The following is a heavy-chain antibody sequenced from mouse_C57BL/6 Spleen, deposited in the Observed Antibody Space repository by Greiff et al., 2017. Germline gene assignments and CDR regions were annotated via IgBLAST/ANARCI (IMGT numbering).Heavy chain of an antibody. CDR1: GYSFTSYY. CDR2: IYPGSGNT. V-gene: IGHV1-66*01. CDR3: ARWGFYYFDY. J-gene: IGHJ2*01. D-gene: IGHD3-1*01. Sequence: VQLQQSGPELVKPGASVKISCKASGYSFTSYYIHWVKQRPGQGLEWIGWIYPGSGNTKYNEKFKGKATLTADTSSSTAYMQLSSLTSEDSAVYYCARWGFYYFDYWGQGTTLTVAS.